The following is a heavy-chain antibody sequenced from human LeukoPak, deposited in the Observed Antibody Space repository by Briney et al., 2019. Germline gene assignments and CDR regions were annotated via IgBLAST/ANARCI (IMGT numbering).Heavy chain of an antibody. CDR2: MNPNSGGT. V-gene: IGHV1-2*02. CDR1: GYTFTSYD. D-gene: IGHD3-3*01. CDR3: ARVPTVLRFLEWFFDY. Sequence: ASVKVSCKASGYTFTSYDINWVRQATGQGLEWMGWMNPNSGGTNYAQKFQGRVTMTRDTSISTAYMELSRLRSDDTAVYYCARVPTVLRFLEWFFDYWGQGTLVTVSS. J-gene: IGHJ4*02.